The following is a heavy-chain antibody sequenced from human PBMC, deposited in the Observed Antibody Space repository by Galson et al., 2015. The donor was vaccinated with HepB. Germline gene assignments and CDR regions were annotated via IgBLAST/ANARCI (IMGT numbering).Heavy chain of an antibody. CDR1: GFTYSNAW. D-gene: IGHD2-21*02. J-gene: IGHJ4*02. V-gene: IGHV3-7*01. CDR3: TRGWDIDVTANIDY. CDR2: IKNEGSEE. Sequence: SLRLSCAVSGFTYSNAWMSWVRQAPGRGLEWVANIKNEGSEEYYISSVEGRLTVSRDNAQNSLYLHMSSIRAKDTAVYYCTRGWDIDVTANIDYRGQGALVTVSS.